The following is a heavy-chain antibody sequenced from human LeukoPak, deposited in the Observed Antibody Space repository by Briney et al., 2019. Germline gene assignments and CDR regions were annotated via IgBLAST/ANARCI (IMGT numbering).Heavy chain of an antibody. Sequence: SETLSLTCTVSGDSISSSSYYWGWIRQPPGKGLEWTGCIYYSGSTYYKPSLKSRVIISVDPSKNHFSLKLSSVTAADAAVYYCARHYRRAFDIWGQGTMVTVSS. J-gene: IGHJ3*02. V-gene: IGHV4-39*01. CDR2: IYYSGST. CDR1: GDSISSSSYY. D-gene: IGHD3-16*02. CDR3: ARHYRRAFDI.